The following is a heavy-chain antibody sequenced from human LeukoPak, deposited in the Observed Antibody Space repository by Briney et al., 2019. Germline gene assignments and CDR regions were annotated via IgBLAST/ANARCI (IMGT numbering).Heavy chain of an antibody. D-gene: IGHD3-10*01. CDR2: ISAYNGNT. J-gene: IGHJ4*02. CDR3: ARDISRFGRILGW. CDR1: GYTFTNYA. V-gene: IGHV1-18*01. Sequence: GASVKVSCKASGYTFTNYAFSWVRQAPGQGLEWMGWISAYNGNTNYAQKFQGRVTMTTDTSTSTAYMELRSLRSDDTAVYYCARDISRFGRILGWWGQGTLVTVSS.